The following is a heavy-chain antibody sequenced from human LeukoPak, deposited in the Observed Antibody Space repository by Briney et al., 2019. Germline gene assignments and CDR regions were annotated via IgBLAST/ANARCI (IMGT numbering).Heavy chain of an antibody. CDR1: GGTFSSYA. CDR3: AWTSHRSRFCSSTSCPSWYFDL. J-gene: IGHJ2*01. Sequence: GASAKVSCKASGGTFSSYAISWVRQAPGQGLEWMGRIIPILGIANYAQKFQGRVTITADKSTSTAYMELSSLRSEDTAVYYCAWTSHRSRFCSSTSCPSWYFDLWGRGTLVTVSS. D-gene: IGHD2-2*01. V-gene: IGHV1-69*04. CDR2: IIPILGIA.